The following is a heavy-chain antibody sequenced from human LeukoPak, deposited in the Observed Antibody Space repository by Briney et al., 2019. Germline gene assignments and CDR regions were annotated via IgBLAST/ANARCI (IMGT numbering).Heavy chain of an antibody. CDR3: ARQSSGWYGYFDY. CDR1: GFTFSSYA. V-gene: IGHV3-23*01. Sequence: GGSLRLSCAASGFTFSSYAMSWVRQAPGKGLEWVSAISGSGGSTYYADSVKGRFTISRDNSKNTLYLQMNSLRAEDTAVYYCARQSSGWYGYFDYWGQGTLVTVSS. J-gene: IGHJ4*02. D-gene: IGHD6-19*01. CDR2: ISGSGGST.